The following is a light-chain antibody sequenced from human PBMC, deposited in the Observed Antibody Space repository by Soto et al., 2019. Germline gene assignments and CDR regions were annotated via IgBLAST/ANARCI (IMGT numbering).Light chain of an antibody. V-gene: IGLV2-8*01. J-gene: IGLJ2*01. CDR3: SSYAGSNKVV. Sequence: QSALTQFPSASGSPGQSVTISCTGTSSDVGGYNYVSWYQQHPGKAPKLMIYEVSKRPSGVPDRFSGTKSGNTASLTVSGLQAEDEGDYYCSSYAGSNKVVFGGGTKLTVL. CDR1: SSDVGGYNY. CDR2: EVS.